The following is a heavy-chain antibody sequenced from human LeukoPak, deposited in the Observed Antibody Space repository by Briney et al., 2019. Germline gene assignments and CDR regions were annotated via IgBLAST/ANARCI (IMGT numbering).Heavy chain of an antibody. D-gene: IGHD3-9*01. J-gene: IGHJ3*02. CDR3: ARRRVLTGSSRGDAFDI. CDR2: SYYSGST. V-gene: IGHV4-59*08. CDR1: GGSISSYY. Sequence: SETLSLTCTVSGGSISSYYWSWIRQSPGKGLEWIGYSYYSGSTKYNPSLTSRVTISIDTSKKHFSLKLNSVTAADTAVYYCARRRVLTGSSRGDAFDIWGQGTVVTVSS.